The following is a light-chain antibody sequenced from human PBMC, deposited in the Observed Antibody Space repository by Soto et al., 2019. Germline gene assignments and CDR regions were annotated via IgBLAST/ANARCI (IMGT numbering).Light chain of an antibody. CDR1: SGHSSYI. V-gene: IGLV4-60*02. Sequence: QSVLTQSSSASASLGSSVKLTCTLSSGHSSYIIAWHQQQPGKAPRYLMKLGGSGSFNKGSGVPDRFSGSSSGADRYLTIPNLQFEDEADYYCETWDSNTRVFGGGTQLTVL. CDR3: ETWDSNTRV. J-gene: IGLJ3*02. CDR2: LGGSGSF.